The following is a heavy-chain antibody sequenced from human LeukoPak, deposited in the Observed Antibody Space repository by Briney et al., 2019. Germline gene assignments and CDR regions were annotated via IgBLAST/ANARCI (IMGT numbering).Heavy chain of an antibody. CDR1: GSTFSSYA. V-gene: IGHV1-69*05. CDR3: ASPQVVPAAITDYYYYMDV. Sequence: ASVKVSCKASGSTFSSYAISWVRQAPGQGLEWMGGIIPIFGTANYAQKFQGRVTITTDESTSTAYMELSSLRSEDTAVYYCASPQVVPAAITDYYYYMDVWGKGTTVTVSS. D-gene: IGHD2-2*02. J-gene: IGHJ6*03. CDR2: IIPIFGTA.